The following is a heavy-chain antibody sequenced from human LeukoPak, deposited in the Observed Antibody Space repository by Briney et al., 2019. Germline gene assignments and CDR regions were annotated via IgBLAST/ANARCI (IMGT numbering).Heavy chain of an antibody. J-gene: IGHJ4*02. CDR3: ARDRTTADWYYFDY. D-gene: IGHD3/OR15-3a*01. V-gene: IGHV4-59*01. CDR2: IYYSGST. Sequence: SGTLSLTCTVSGGSISSYYWSWIRQPPGKGLEWIGYIYYSGSTNYNASLKSRVTISVDTSKNQFSLRLSSVTAADTAVYYCARDRTTADWYYFDYWGQGTLVTVSS. CDR1: GGSISSYY.